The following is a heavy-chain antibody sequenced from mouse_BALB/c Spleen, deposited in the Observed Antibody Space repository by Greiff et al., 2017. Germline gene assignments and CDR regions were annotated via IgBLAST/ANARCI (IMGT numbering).Heavy chain of an antibody. Sequence: EVQLQQSGAELVKPGASVKLSCKASGFNIKDYYMHWVKQRPEQGLEWIGRIDPANGNTKYDPKFQGKATITADTSSNTAYLQLSSLTSEDTAVYYCAPYGNYERGFDYWGQGTLVTVSA. CDR2: IDPANGNT. D-gene: IGHD2-10*02. J-gene: IGHJ3*01. V-gene: IGHV14-3*02. CDR3: APYGNYERGFDY. CDR1: GFNIKDYY.